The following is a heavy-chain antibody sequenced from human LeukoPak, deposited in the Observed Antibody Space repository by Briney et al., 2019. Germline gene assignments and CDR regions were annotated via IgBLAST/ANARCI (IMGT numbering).Heavy chain of an antibody. CDR3: AKALEYGGNSGTEYFQH. J-gene: IGHJ1*01. D-gene: IGHD4-17*01. V-gene: IGHV3-9*01. CDR2: ISWNSGSI. CDR1: GFTFDDYA. Sequence: PGGSLRLSCAASGFTFDDYAMHWVRQAPGKGLEWVSGISWNSGSIGYADSVKGRFTISRDNAKNSLYLQMNSLRAEDTALYYCAKALEYGGNSGTEYFQHWGQGTLVTVSS.